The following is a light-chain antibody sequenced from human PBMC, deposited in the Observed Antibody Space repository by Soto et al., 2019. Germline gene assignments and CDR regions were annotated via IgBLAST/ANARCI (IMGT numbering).Light chain of an antibody. CDR2: GAS. CDR1: QSISSK. V-gene: IGKV3-15*01. CDR3: QQYNGWPWT. Sequence: IKMAHSPDTLSVSPGEIATLSCRASQSISSKLAWDQQRPGQAPRLLIYGASTRATGVPVRFRGGGSGTEFTLTISGLQSEDFAVYDCQQYNGWPWTFGLGTKVDIK. J-gene: IGKJ1*01.